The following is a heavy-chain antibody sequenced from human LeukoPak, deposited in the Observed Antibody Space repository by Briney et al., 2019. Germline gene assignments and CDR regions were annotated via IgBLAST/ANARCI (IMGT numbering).Heavy chain of an antibody. V-gene: IGHV4-34*01. D-gene: IGHD3-22*01. CDR2: INHSGST. CDR1: GGSFSGYY. Sequence: PSETLSLTCAVDGGSFSGYYWSWIRQPPGKGLEWIGEINHSGSTNYNPSLKSRVTISVDTSKNQFSLKLSSVTAADTAVYYCARGPAYYYDSSGYYWGQGTLVTVSS. J-gene: IGHJ4*02. CDR3: ARGPAYYYDSSGYY.